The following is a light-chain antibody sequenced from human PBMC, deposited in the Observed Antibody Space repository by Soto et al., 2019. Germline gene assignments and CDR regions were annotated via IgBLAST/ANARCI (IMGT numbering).Light chain of an antibody. CDR1: QSVSSSY. J-gene: IGKJ5*01. V-gene: IGKV3-20*01. CDR2: GAS. CDR3: QQYGTTRIT. Sequence: EIVLTQSPGTLSLSPGQRPTLSCRASQSVSSSYLAWYQQKPGQAPRLLIYGASSRATGIPDRFSGSGSETDFTLTISRLEPEDFAVYYCQQYGTTRITFGQGTRLEIK.